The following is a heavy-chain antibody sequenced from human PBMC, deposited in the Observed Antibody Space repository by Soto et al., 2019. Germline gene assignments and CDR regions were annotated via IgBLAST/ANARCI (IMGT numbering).Heavy chain of an antibody. CDR2: IWSDGSNK. Sequence: QVQLVESGGGVVQPGRSLRLSCAASGFTFSSYGMHWVRQAPGKGLEWVAVIWSDGSNKYYADSVKGRFTSSRDNSKNTLYLQMNSLRAEDTAVYYCERYDYDSSGYYPLWGQGTLVTVSS. CDR1: GFTFSSYG. D-gene: IGHD3-22*01. CDR3: ERYDYDSSGYYPL. V-gene: IGHV3-33*01. J-gene: IGHJ4*02.